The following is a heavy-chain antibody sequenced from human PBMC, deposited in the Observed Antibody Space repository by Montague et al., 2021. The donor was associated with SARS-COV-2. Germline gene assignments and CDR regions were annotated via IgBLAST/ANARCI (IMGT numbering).Heavy chain of an antibody. CDR3: TSGREGNYNVMDV. J-gene: IGHJ6*02. V-gene: IGHV6-1*01. D-gene: IGHD1-1*01. CDR1: GDSVSSNSAT. CDR2: TYYRSKWYN. Sequence: CAISGDSVSSNSATWNWVRQSPSRGLEWLGRTYYRSKWYNDYAVSVRGRVTMNPDTSKNQFSLQLNSVTPEDTAIYYCTSGREGNYNVMDVWGQGTTVTVSS.